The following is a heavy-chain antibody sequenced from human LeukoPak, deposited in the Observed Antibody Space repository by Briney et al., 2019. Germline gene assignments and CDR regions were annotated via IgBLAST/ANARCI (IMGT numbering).Heavy chain of an antibody. Sequence: GGSLRLSCAVSGFTVSSNYMNWVRQAPGKGLEWVSAISGSGGSTYYADSVKGRFTISRDNSKNTLYLQMNSLRAEDTAVYYCAKDRLGYSSSWYYFDYWGQGTLVTVSS. CDR3: AKDRLGYSSSWYYFDY. CDR2: ISGSGGST. V-gene: IGHV3-23*01. J-gene: IGHJ4*02. D-gene: IGHD6-13*01. CDR1: GFTVSSNY.